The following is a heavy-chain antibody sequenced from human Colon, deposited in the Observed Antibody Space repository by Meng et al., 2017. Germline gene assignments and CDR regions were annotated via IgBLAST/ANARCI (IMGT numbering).Heavy chain of an antibody. CDR2: ISYDAVNK. V-gene: IGHV3-30*07. CDR1: GFTFNNYA. CDR3: AKNRVGHDF. J-gene: IGHJ4*02. D-gene: IGHD1-26*01. Sequence: GESLKISCAASGFTFNNYAMHWVRQAPGKGLEWVAIISYDAVNKYYADSVKGRFTISRDNTKNSLYLQMNSLRTEDTAVYYCAKNRVGHDFWGQGRLVTVSS.